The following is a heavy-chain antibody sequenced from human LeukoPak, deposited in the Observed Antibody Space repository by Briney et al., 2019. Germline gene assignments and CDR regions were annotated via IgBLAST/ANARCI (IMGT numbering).Heavy chain of an antibody. V-gene: IGHV1-46*01. CDR2: INPSGGST. D-gene: IGHD2-15*01. CDR1: GYTFTSYY. Sequence: ASVTVSCKASGYTFTSYYMHWVRQAPGQGLEWMGIINPSGGSTSYAQKFQGRVTMTRDMSTSTVYMELSSLRSEDTAVYYCARDKSGVVVVAATGYYGDALDIWGQGTMVTVSS. CDR3: ARDKSGVVVVAATGYYGDALDI. J-gene: IGHJ3*02.